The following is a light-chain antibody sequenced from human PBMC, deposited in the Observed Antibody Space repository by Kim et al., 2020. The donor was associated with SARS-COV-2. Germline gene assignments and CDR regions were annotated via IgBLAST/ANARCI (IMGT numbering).Light chain of an antibody. CDR1: SGHSSYA. Sequence: QLVLTQSPSASASLGASVKLTCTLSSGHSSYAIAWHQQQPEKGPRYLMKLNSDGSHSKGDGIPDRFSGSSSGAEPYLTISSLQSEDEADYYCQTWGTGIQVFGGGTQLTVL. CDR2: LNSDGSH. CDR3: QTWGTGIQV. V-gene: IGLV4-69*01. J-gene: IGLJ2*01.